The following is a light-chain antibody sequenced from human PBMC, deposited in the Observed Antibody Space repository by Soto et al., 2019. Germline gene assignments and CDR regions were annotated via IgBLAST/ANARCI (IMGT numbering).Light chain of an antibody. J-gene: IGKJ1*01. CDR2: AVS. CDR1: QSLSRSS. CDR3: QQYNNWRT. V-gene: IGKV3D-15*01. Sequence: EIVMTQSPATLSVSPGEGATLSCRASQSLSRSSLAWYQQKPGQAPRLLIHAVSTRATGIPARFSGSGSGTEFTLTISSLQSEDSAVYYCQQYNNWRTFGQGTKVDIK.